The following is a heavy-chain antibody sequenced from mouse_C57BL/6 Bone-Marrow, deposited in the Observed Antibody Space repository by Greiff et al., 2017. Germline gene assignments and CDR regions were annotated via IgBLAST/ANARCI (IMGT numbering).Heavy chain of an antibody. D-gene: IGHD1-1*01. CDR2: IDPSDSYT. Sequence: QVQLQQSGAELVMPGASVKLSCKASGYTFTSYWMHWVKQRPGQGLEWIGEIDPSDSYTNYNQKFKGKSTLTVDKSSSTAYMQLSSLTSEASAVYYCARTLYYYGSSYDWFAYWGQGTLVTVSA. J-gene: IGHJ3*01. CDR3: ARTLYYYGSSYDWFAY. CDR1: GYTFTSYW. V-gene: IGHV1-69*01.